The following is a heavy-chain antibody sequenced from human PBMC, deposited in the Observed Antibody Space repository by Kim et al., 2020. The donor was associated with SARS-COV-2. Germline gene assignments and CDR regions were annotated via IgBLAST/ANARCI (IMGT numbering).Heavy chain of an antibody. D-gene: IGHD3-10*01. V-gene: IGHV4-34*01. CDR2: INHSGST. CDR3: ARAGRWFGDEFDP. Sequence: SETQSLTCAVYGGSFSGYYWSWIRQPPGKGLEWIGEINHSGSTNYNPSLKSRVTISVDTSKNQFSLKLSSVTAADTAVYYCARAGRWFGDEFDPWGQGTLVTVSS. CDR1: GGSFSGYY. J-gene: IGHJ5*02.